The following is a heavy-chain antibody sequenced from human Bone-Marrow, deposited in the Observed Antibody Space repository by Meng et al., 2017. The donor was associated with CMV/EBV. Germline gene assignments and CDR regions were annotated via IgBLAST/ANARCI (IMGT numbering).Heavy chain of an antibody. CDR2: MNTNRGNT. CDR3: ARDLGATGSDY. D-gene: IGHD1-14*01. V-gene: IGHV1-8*03. CDR1: GYTFTSYD. J-gene: IGHJ4*02. Sequence: ASVKVSCKASGYTFTSYDINWVRQATGQGLEWMGWMNTNRGNTGYAQKFQGRVTITRKTSISTAYMELRSLRSEDTAVYYCARDLGATGSDYWGQGTLVTVSS.